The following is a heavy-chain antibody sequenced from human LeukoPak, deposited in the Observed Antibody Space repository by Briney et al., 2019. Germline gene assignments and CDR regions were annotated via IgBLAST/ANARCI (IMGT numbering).Heavy chain of an antibody. J-gene: IGHJ6*03. D-gene: IGHD3-3*02. Sequence: SGTLSLTCAVSGGSISSSSYYWGWVRQPPGRGLEWIGSIYYSGSTYYNPSLKSRVTISVDTSKNHFSLKLSSVTAADTAVYYCARAFYPGYYSYMAVWGKGTTVTVSS. CDR1: GGSISSSSYY. CDR3: ARAFYPGYYSYMAV. CDR2: IYYSGST. V-gene: IGHV4-39*07.